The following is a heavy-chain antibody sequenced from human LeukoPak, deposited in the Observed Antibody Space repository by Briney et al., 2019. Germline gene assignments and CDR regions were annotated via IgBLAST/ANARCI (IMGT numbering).Heavy chain of an antibody. J-gene: IGHJ5*02. Sequence: GASVKVSCKASGYTFTGYYMHWVRQAPGQGLEWMGWINPNSGGTNYARKFQGRVTMTRDTSISTAYMELSRLRSDDTAVYYCARDKQWLARLYNWFDPWGQGTLVTVSS. D-gene: IGHD6-19*01. CDR1: GYTFTGYY. CDR2: INPNSGGT. V-gene: IGHV1-2*02. CDR3: ARDKQWLARLYNWFDP.